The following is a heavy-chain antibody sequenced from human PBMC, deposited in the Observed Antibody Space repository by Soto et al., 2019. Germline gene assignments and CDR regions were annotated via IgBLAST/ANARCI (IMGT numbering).Heavy chain of an antibody. V-gene: IGHV5-51*01. CDR1: GYNFTTYW. D-gene: IGHD6-25*01. Sequence: PGESLKISCKGSGYNFTTYWIGWVRQMPGKGLEWMGIIYPGDSDTRYSPSFQGQVTISADTSINTAYLQLSSLKASDTAMYYCARPSRRERADYGMDVWGQGNTVTVSS. J-gene: IGHJ6*02. CDR3: ARPSRRERADYGMDV. CDR2: IYPGDSDT.